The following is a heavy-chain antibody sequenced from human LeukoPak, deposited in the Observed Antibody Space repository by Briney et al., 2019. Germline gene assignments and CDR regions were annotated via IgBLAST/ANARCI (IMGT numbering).Heavy chain of an antibody. Sequence: PSETLSLTCAVYGGSFSGYYWSWIRQPPGKGLECIGEINHSGSTNYNPSLKSRVTISVDTSKNQFSLKLSSVTAADTAVYYCAREGIAAPDYWGQGTLVTVSS. CDR2: INHSGST. D-gene: IGHD6-6*01. CDR1: GGSFSGYY. J-gene: IGHJ4*02. V-gene: IGHV4-34*01. CDR3: AREGIAAPDY.